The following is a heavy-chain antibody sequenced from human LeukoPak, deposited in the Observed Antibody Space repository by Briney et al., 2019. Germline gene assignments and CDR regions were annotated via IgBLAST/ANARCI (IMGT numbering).Heavy chain of an antibody. CDR1: GYTFTGSY. J-gene: IGHJ4*02. CDR2: TNPSTGGT. Sequence: ASVKVSCKTSGYTFTGSYLHWVRQVPGQGLEWMGWTNPSTGGTKSAQQFEGRVTMTRDTSNTTGYLELRSLRLDDTATYYCARGGAFCSITTCHEFDHWGQGTLVILSS. V-gene: IGHV1-2*02. D-gene: IGHD2-2*01. CDR3: ARGGAFCSITTCHEFDH.